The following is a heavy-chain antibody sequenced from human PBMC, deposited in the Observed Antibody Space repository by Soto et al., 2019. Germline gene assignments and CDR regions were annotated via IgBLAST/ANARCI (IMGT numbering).Heavy chain of an antibody. D-gene: IGHD6-19*01. J-gene: IGHJ4*02. CDR3: ARGDSSGWDFDS. CDR1: KFTFSNYN. CDR2: ISSSESTI. V-gene: IGHV3-48*02. Sequence: EVQLVESGGGLVQPGGSLRLSCAASKFTFSNYNMNWVRQAPGKGLEWVSYISSSESTIYYADSVKDRFVIYRDNAENSLYLQMNSLRDEDTAVYYCARGDSSGWDFDSWGQGTLVTVSS.